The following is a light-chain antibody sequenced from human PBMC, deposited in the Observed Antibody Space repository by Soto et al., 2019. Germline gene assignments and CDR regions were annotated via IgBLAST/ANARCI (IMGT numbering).Light chain of an antibody. V-gene: IGKV2-30*01. J-gene: IGKJ2*01. CDR2: QVS. Sequence: DVVLAQSPLSLPVSPGQPASIACRSSHGLGMSDGKTSLSWYHQRPGQSPRRLVYQVSNRDSGVPDRFSGSGSGTDFTLKISRVEAVDVGVYYCMQHTHWPHTFGQGTKLEIQ. CDR1: HGLGMSDGKTS. CDR3: MQHTHWPHT.